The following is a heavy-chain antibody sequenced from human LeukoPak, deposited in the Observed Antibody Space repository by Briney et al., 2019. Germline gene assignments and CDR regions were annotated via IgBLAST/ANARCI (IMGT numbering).Heavy chain of an antibody. CDR3: AEGCSSTSCLFGMDV. J-gene: IGHJ6*02. V-gene: IGHV3-21*01. Sequence: GGSLRLSCAASGFTFSSYCMNWVRQAPGKGLEWVSSISSSSSYIYYADSVKGRFTISRDNAKNSLYLQMNSLRAEDTAVYYCAEGCSSTSCLFGMDVWGQGTTVTVSS. CDR2: ISSSSSYI. D-gene: IGHD2-2*01. CDR1: GFTFSSYC.